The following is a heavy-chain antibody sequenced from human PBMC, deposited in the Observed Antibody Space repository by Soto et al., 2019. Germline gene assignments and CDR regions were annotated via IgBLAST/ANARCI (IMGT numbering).Heavy chain of an antibody. CDR3: ARERFTMTGGVITTAWFDP. CDR1: GGSIRSYY. J-gene: IGHJ5*02. V-gene: IGHV4-59*01. D-gene: IGHD3-16*02. Sequence: QVQLQESGPGLVKPSETLSLTCSVSGGSIRSYYWNWIRQAPGKGLEWMGYISNRWTSYYNPSLRGRVPISADTSKNQFSLKMTSVTAADTAVYFCARERFTMTGGVITTAWFDPWGPGTRVTVSS. CDR2: ISNRWTS.